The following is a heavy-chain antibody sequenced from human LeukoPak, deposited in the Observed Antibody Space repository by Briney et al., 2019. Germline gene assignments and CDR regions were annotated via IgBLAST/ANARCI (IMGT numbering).Heavy chain of an antibody. Sequence: GGSLRLSCAASGFTFSSYEMNWVRQAPGKGLEWVSFVSSSSSYIYYADSVKGRFSISRDNARNSLYLQMNSLRAEDTAVYYCARGIMTPYYMDVWGNGTTVSVSS. CDR2: VSSSSSYI. D-gene: IGHD3-16*01. V-gene: IGHV3-21*01. J-gene: IGHJ6*03. CDR1: GFTFSSYE. CDR3: ARGIMTPYYMDV.